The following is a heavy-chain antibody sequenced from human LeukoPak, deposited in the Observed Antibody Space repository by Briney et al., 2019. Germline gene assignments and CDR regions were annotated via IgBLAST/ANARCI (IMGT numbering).Heavy chain of an antibody. V-gene: IGHV3-23*01. D-gene: IGHD3-9*01. CDR3: AKMTVGGRYFDRPLWDY. CDR1: GGSISSSSYY. Sequence: ETLSLTCTVSGGSISSSSYYWGWIRQPPGKGLEWVSAISGSGGSTYYADSVKGRFTISRDNSKNTLYLQMNSLRAEDTAVYYCAKMTVGGRYFDRPLWDYWGQGTLVTVSS. CDR2: ISGSGGST. J-gene: IGHJ4*02.